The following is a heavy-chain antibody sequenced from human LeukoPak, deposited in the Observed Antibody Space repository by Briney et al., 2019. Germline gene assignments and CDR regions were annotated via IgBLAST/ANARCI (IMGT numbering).Heavy chain of an antibody. Sequence: SETLSLSCTVSGGSISSYYWRLIRQPPGKGLELIWYIYYSGSTNYNPSIKSRVTISVDTSKNQFSLKLSSVTAADTAVYYCARHLSWYYDFWSGYSFWFDPWGQGTLVTVSS. CDR2: IYYSGST. J-gene: IGHJ5*02. CDR3: ARHLSWYYDFWSGYSFWFDP. CDR1: GGSISSYY. V-gene: IGHV4-59*08. D-gene: IGHD3-3*01.